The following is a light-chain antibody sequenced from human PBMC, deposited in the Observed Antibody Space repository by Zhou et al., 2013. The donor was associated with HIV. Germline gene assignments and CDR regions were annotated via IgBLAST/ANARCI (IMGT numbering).Light chain of an antibody. V-gene: IGKV3-15*01. CDR2: DAS. Sequence: ETVMTQSPATLSVSPGERATLSCRASQTISINLAWYQHKPGQAPRLLIYDASTRATGVPARFSGSGSGTDFTLTIRSLEPEDFAVYYCQLSGTSPYTFGQGTKLEIK. J-gene: IGKJ2*01. CDR3: QLSGTSPYT. CDR1: QTISIN.